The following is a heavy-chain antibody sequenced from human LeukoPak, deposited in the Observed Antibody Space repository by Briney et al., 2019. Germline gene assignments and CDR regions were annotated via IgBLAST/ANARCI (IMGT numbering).Heavy chain of an antibody. CDR2: INHSGST. D-gene: IGHD4-4*01. Sequence: SETLSLTCAVYGGSFSGYYWSWIRQPPGKGLEWIGEINHSGSTNYNPSLKSRVTISVDTSKNQFSLKLSSVTAADTAVYYCARALMTTVTNWFDPWGQGTLVTVSS. J-gene: IGHJ5*02. V-gene: IGHV4-34*01. CDR1: GGSFSGYY. CDR3: ARALMTTVTNWFDP.